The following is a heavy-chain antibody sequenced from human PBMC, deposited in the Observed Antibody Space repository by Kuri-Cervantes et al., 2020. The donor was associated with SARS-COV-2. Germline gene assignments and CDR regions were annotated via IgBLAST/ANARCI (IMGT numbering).Heavy chain of an antibody. Sequence: SETLSLTCTVSGGSISSGSYYWSWIRQPAGKGLEWIGRIYTSGSTNYNPSLKSRVTISVDTSKNQFSLKLSSVTAADTAVYYCARDGVADYYYYYMDVWGKGTTVTVSS. D-gene: IGHD2-15*01. V-gene: IGHV4-61*02. CDR2: IYTSGST. CDR1: GGSISSGSYY. CDR3: ARDGVADYYYYYMDV. J-gene: IGHJ6*03.